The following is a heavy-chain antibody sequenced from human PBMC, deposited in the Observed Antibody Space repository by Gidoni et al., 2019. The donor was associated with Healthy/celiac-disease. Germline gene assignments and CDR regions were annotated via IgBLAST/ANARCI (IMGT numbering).Heavy chain of an antibody. CDR1: GFTFSSYG. D-gene: IGHD2-21*01. CDR2: ISYDGSNK. CDR3: AKDLGINSCGGD. V-gene: IGHV3-30*18. Sequence: QVQLVESGGGVVQPGRSLRLSCAASGFTFSSYGMPWVRQAPGKGLEWVAVISYDGSNKYYADSVKGRFTISRDNSKNTLYLQMNSLRAEDTAVYYCAKDLGINSCGGDWGQGTLVTVSS. J-gene: IGHJ4*02.